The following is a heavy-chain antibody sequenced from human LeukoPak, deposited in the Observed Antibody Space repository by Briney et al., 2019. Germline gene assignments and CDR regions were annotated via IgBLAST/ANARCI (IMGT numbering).Heavy chain of an antibody. D-gene: IGHD3-10*01. CDR2: ISVSGGST. J-gene: IGHJ4*02. V-gene: IGHV3-23*01. Sequence: GGSLRLSCAASGFTFSSFAMSWVRQAPGKGLEWVSGISVSGGSTYYADSVRGRFTISRDSSKNTLSLQMNSLRGEDTAVYYCANGYHSGSYFALWGQGTLVTVSP. CDR1: GFTFSSFA. CDR3: ANGYHSGSYFAL.